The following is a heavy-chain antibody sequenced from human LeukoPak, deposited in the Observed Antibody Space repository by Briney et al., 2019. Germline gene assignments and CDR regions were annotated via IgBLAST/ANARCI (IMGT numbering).Heavy chain of an antibody. CDR1: GFTVSSNY. V-gene: IGHV3-53*01. CDR3: ARGITMADS. J-gene: IGHJ4*02. Sequence: GGSLTLSCAVSGFTVSSNYMSWVRQSPGNGLEWLSVLYSSGDTYYADSVKGRFTISRDNSKNTLYLQMNSLRAEDTAVYYCARGITMADSWGQGTLVTVSS. D-gene: IGHD3-10*01. CDR2: LYSSGDT.